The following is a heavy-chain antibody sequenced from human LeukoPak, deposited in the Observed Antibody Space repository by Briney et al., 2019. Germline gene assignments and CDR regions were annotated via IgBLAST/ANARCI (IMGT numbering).Heavy chain of an antibody. V-gene: IGHV3-30*04. CDR3: ARDKVEEADTAMVGLYGMDV. Sequence: GSLRLSCAASGFTFSSYAMHWVRQAPGKGLEWVAVISYDGSNKYYADSVKGRFTISRDNSKNTLYLQMNSLRAEDTAVYYCARDKVEEADTAMVGLYGMDVWGQGTTVTVSS. CDR2: ISYDGSNK. CDR1: GFTFSSYA. D-gene: IGHD5-18*01. J-gene: IGHJ6*02.